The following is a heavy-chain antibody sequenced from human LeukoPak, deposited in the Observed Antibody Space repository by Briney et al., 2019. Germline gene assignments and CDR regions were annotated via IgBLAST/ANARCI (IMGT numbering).Heavy chain of an antibody. CDR1: GLTFSSYE. CDR3: ARHTGYDFAFDY. Sequence: GGSLRLSCAASGLTFSSYEMNWVRQAPGKGLEWVSYISSSGRTIHYADSVKGRFSISRDNAKNSLYLQMNSLRAEDTAVYYCARHTGYDFAFDYWGQGTLVTVSP. V-gene: IGHV3-48*03. J-gene: IGHJ4*02. CDR2: ISSSGRTI. D-gene: IGHD5-12*01.